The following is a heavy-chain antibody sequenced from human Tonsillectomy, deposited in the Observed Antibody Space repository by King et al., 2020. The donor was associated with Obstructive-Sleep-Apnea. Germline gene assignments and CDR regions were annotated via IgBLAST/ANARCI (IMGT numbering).Heavy chain of an antibody. CDR2: IDPSDSYT. D-gene: IGHD2/OR15-2a*01. CDR3: ARRIGRPAGYYYGMDV. CDR1: GYSFTTYW. J-gene: IGHJ6*02. V-gene: IGHV5-10-1*01. Sequence: VQLVESGAEVKTPGESLRISCKGFGYSFTTYWITWVRQVPGKVLEWMGRIDPSDSYTNYSPSFQGHVTISSDKSISTAYLQWRRQKASDTALYYCARRIGRPAGYYYGMDVWGQGTTVTVSS.